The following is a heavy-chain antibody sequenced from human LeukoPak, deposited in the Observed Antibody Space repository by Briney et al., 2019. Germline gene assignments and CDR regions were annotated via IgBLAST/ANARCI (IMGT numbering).Heavy chain of an antibody. D-gene: IGHD5-24*01. CDR2: IYYSGNT. CDR3: ARDGSNNGEFDC. J-gene: IGHJ4*02. V-gene: IGHV4-38-2*02. CDR1: GYSISSGYY. Sequence: SETLSLTCTVSGYSISSGYYWGWIRQPPGKGLEWIGYIYYSGNTNYNPSLKSRVTISVDTSKSQFSLKLSSVTAADTAVYYCARDGSNNGEFDCWGQGTLVTVSS.